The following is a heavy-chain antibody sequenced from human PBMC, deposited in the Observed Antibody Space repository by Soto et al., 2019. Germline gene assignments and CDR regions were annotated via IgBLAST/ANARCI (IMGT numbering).Heavy chain of an antibody. CDR3: ARGSTTVTHGNFDY. Sequence: ESGGGLVKPGGSLRLSCAASGFTFSSYSMNWVRQAPGKGLEWVSSISSSSSYIYYADSVKGRFTISRDNAKNSLYLQMNSLRAEDTAVYYCARGSTTVTHGNFDYWGQGTLVTVSS. CDR1: GFTFSSYS. CDR2: ISSSSSYI. D-gene: IGHD4-17*01. V-gene: IGHV3-21*01. J-gene: IGHJ4*02.